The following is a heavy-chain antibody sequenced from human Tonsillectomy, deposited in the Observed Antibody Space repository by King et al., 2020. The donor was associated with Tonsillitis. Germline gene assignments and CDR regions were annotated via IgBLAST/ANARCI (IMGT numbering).Heavy chain of an antibody. J-gene: IGHJ6*03. Sequence: VQLVESGAEVKKPGSSVRVSCKASGGIFSAYAISWVRQAPGQGLEWMGRIIPMLGITNYAQKFQGRVTITADKSTSTAYMELGSLRSEDTAVYYCARHAGYCSGGSCYGYYYYYMDVWGKGTPVTVSS. CDR1: GGIFSAYA. CDR3: ARHAGYCSGGSCYGYYYYYMDV. V-gene: IGHV1-69*09. D-gene: IGHD2-15*01. CDR2: IIPMLGIT.